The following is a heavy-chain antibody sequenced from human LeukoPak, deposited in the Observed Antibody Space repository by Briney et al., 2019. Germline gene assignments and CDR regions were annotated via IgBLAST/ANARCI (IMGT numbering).Heavy chain of an antibody. CDR2: INPNSGGT. V-gene: IGHV1-2*02. CDR1: GYTFTGYY. J-gene: IGHJ4*02. D-gene: IGHD2-2*01. Sequence: ASVKVSCKASGYTFTGYYMHWVRQAPGQGLAWMGWINPNSGGTNYAQKFQGRVTMTRDTSISTAYMELSRLRSDDTAVYYCARSVKEGYCSSTSCPEFDYWGQGALVTVSS. CDR3: ARSVKEGYCSSTSCPEFDY.